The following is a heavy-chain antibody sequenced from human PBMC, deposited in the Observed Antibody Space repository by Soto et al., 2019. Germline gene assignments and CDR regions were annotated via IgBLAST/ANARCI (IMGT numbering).Heavy chain of an antibody. J-gene: IGHJ4*02. CDR2: IYYSGST. Sequence: SETLSLTCTVSGGSISSSSYYWGWIRQPPGKGLEWIGSIYYSGSTYYNPSLKSRVTISVDTSKNQFSLKLSSVTAADTAVYYCARDDEHGSNCDLAYWGQGALVTVSS. CDR1: GGSISSSSYY. V-gene: IGHV4-39*02. D-gene: IGHD1-26*01. CDR3: ARDDEHGSNCDLAY.